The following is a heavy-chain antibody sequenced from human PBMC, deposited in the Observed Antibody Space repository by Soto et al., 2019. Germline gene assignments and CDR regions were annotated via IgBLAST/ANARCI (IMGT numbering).Heavy chain of an antibody. CDR3: AREVAWYGFRYAFDI. Sequence: ASVKVSCKASGYTFTSYAMHWVRQAPGQRLEWMGWINAGNGNTKYSQKFQGRVTITRDTSASTAYMELSSLRSEDTAVYYCAREVAWYGFRYAFDIWGQGTMVTVSS. V-gene: IGHV1-3*01. CDR1: GYTFTSYA. CDR2: INAGNGNT. J-gene: IGHJ3*02. D-gene: IGHD6-13*01.